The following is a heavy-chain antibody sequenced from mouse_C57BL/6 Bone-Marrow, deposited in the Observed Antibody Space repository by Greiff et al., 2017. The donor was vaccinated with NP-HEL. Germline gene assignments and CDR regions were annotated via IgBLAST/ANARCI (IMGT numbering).Heavy chain of an antibody. Sequence: EVKLMESGPGLVKPSQSLSLTCSVTGYSITSVYYWNWIRQFPGNKLEWMGYISYDGSNNYNPSLKNRISITRDTSKNQFFLKLNSVTTEDTATYYCANYDYVYAMDYWGQGTSVTVSS. D-gene: IGHD2-4*01. J-gene: IGHJ4*01. V-gene: IGHV3-6*01. CDR2: ISYDGSN. CDR1: GYSITSVYY. CDR3: ANYDYVYAMDY.